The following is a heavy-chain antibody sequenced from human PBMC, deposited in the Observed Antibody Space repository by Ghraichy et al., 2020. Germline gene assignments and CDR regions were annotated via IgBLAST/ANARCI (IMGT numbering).Heavy chain of an antibody. CDR3: ARGPTTYYDSSGYYYGRPFDY. D-gene: IGHD3-22*01. Sequence: SETLSLTCAVYGGSFSGYYWSWIRQPPGKGLEWIGEINHSGSTNYNPSLKSRVTISVDTSKNQFSLKLSSVTAADTAVYYCARGPTTYYDSSGYYYGRPFDYWGQGTLVTVSS. CDR2: INHSGST. V-gene: IGHV4-34*01. J-gene: IGHJ4*02. CDR1: GGSFSGYY.